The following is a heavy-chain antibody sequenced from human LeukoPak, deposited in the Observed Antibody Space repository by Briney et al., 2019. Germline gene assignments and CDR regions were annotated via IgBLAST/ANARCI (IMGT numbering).Heavy chain of an antibody. V-gene: IGHV3-23*01. CDR3: AKRWAPGPHDYKKENWFDP. Sequence: GGSLRLSCAASGFTFSDYYMSWIRQAPGKGLEWVSAISGSGGSTYYADSVKGRFTISRDNSKNTLYLQMNSLRAEDTAVYYCAKRWAPGPHDYKKENWFDPWGQGTLVTVSS. J-gene: IGHJ5*02. D-gene: IGHD4-11*01. CDR1: GFTFSDYY. CDR2: ISGSGGST.